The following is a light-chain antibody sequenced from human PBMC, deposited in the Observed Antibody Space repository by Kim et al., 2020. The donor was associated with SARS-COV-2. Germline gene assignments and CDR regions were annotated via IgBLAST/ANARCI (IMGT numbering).Light chain of an antibody. V-gene: IGKV1-12*01. CDR2: SAS. J-gene: IGKJ4*01. CDR3: QQTYSFPLI. CDR1: QDVSNW. Sequence: DIQMTQSPSSVSASVGDRVTITCRASQDVSNWLVWYQQKPGKAPQLLIYSASTLQSGVPSRFSGRGSGIDFTLTISSLQPGDFATYYCQQTYSFPLIFGGGTKVDIK.